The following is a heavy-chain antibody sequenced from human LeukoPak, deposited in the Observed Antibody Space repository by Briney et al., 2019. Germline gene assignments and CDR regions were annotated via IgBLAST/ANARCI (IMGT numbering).Heavy chain of an antibody. V-gene: IGHV3-9*01. CDR2: ISWNSGSI. CDR1: GFTFDDYA. CDR3: AKAKENYYDSSGYYLNWFDP. Sequence: SLRLSCAPSGFTFDDYAMHWARHAPGGGREWVSGISWNSGSIGYADSVKGRFTTSRDNAKNSLYLQLNSLRAEDTALYYCAKAKENYYDSSGYYLNWFDPWGQGTLVTVSS. J-gene: IGHJ5*02. D-gene: IGHD3-22*01.